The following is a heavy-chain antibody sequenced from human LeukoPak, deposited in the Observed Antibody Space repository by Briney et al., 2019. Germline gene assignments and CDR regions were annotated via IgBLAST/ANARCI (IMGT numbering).Heavy chain of an antibody. J-gene: IGHJ4*02. Sequence: GASVKVSCKASGGTFSSYAISWVRQAPGQGLERMGGIIPIFGTANYAQRFQGRVTITADESTSTAYMELSSLRSEDTAVYYCARDSAGYCSGGSCYAIFDYWGQGTLVTVSS. D-gene: IGHD2-15*01. CDR1: GGTFSSYA. CDR2: IIPIFGTA. V-gene: IGHV1-69*13. CDR3: ARDSAGYCSGGSCYAIFDY.